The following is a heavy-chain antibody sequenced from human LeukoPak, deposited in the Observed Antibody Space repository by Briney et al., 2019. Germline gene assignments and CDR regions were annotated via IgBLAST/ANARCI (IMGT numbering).Heavy chain of an antibody. D-gene: IGHD3-10*01. CDR3: ARGGPARITMVRGVINPFDY. Sequence: PSETLSLTCTVSGGSISSGGYYWSWIRQHPGKGLEWIGYIYYSGSTYYNPSLKSRVTISVDTSKNQFSLKLSSVTAADTAVYYCARGGPARITMVRGVINPFDYWGQGTLVTVSS. V-gene: IGHV4-31*03. CDR1: GGSISSGGYY. CDR2: IYYSGST. J-gene: IGHJ4*02.